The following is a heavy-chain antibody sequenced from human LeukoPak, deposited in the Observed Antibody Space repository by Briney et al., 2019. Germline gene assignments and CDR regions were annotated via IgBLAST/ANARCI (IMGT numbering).Heavy chain of an antibody. CDR3: ARGSRITMVRGAKSPFDP. CDR1: GGSFSGYY. Sequence: SETLSLTCAVYGGSFSGYYWSWIRQPPGKGLEWIGEINHSGSTNYNPSLKSRVTISVDTSKNQFSLKLSSVTAADTAVYYCARGSRITMVRGAKSPFDPWGQGTLVTVSS. J-gene: IGHJ5*02. V-gene: IGHV4-34*01. D-gene: IGHD3-10*01. CDR2: INHSGST.